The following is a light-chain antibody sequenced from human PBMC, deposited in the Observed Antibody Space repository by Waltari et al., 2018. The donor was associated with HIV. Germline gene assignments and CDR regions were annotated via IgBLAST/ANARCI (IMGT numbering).Light chain of an antibody. CDR3: ATWDDTLDGPV. J-gene: IGLJ3*02. Sequence: QSVLTQSPSASGTPGQRVTISCSGGTSNIGSNSVSWYQQVPGTAPQLFMCSNSVRPSGVPDRFSGSKAGTSASLAISGLQSEDEADYYCATWDDTLDGPVFGGGTRLTVL. CDR1: TSNIGSNS. CDR2: SNS. V-gene: IGLV1-44*01.